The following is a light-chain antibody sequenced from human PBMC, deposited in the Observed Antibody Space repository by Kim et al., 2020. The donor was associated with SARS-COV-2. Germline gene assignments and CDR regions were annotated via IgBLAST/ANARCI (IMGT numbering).Light chain of an antibody. V-gene: IGKV3-15*01. J-gene: IGKJ1*01. Sequence: SPGERASLSCRASKSVNNSLDWYQQKPGQAPRLLVYGASARATGIPARFTGSGSGTEFTLTISSMQSEDFAVYYCQQYNNWPPWTFGQGTKVDIK. CDR2: GAS. CDR3: QQYNNWPPWT. CDR1: KSVNNS.